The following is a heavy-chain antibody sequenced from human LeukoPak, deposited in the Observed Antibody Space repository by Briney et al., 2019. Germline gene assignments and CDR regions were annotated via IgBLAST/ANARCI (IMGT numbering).Heavy chain of an antibody. D-gene: IGHD5-18*01. CDR1: GGSFSGYY. V-gene: IGHV4-34*01. CDR2: INHSGST. Sequence: SETLSLTCAVYGGSFSGYYWSWIRQPPGKGLEWIGQINHSGSTNYSPPLTGRVTISVDTYKNQFSLKLSSVTAADTAVYYCEREGYCYGFHYWGQGTLVTVSS. J-gene: IGHJ4*02. CDR3: EREGYCYGFHY.